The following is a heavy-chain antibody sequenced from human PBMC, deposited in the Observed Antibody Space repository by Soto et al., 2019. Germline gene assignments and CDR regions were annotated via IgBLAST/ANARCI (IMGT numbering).Heavy chain of an antibody. D-gene: IGHD6-13*01. V-gene: IGHV3-23*01. J-gene: IGHJ4*02. CDR1: GFTFSSYA. CDR2: ISGSGGST. CDR3: AKATARGDSGSWAY. Sequence: GGSLKLSCAASGFTFSSYAMSWAPQAPGKGLEWVSAISGSGGSTYYAEFVKGRFFPLRDNSKNKLYLQMNSLRAEDRAVYYCAKATARGDSGSWAYWGQGTLVTVS.